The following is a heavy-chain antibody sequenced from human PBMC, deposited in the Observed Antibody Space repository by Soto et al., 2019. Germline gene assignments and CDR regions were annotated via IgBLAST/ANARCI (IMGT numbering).Heavy chain of an antibody. CDR1: GFTFRSFV. V-gene: IGHV3-30*03. CDR3: ARWGTTGGLDF. D-gene: IGHD3-16*01. CDR2: TSYDGSNS. Sequence: QVQLVESGGGVVQPGTSLRLSCVGSGFTFRSFVIHWVRQAPGKGLEWVALTSYDGSNSYYGGSVKGRFTISRDNSKNTVDLQMDSLRVEDTALYYCARWGTTGGLDFWGQGTLVSVSS. J-gene: IGHJ4*02.